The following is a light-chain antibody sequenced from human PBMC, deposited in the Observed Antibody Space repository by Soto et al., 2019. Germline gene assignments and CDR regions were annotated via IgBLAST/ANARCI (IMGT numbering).Light chain of an antibody. CDR3: LLDFSYFWA. Sequence: IQMTPSPASVSASVGDRVTITCRASQSISNWLAWYQQKPGTAPKVLIYHASNLQSGVPSRFSGSGSGTEFTLTISSLQPEDFATYYCLLDFSYFWAFGQGTKVDIK. CDR2: HAS. CDR1: QSISNW. J-gene: IGKJ1*01. V-gene: IGKV1-5*01.